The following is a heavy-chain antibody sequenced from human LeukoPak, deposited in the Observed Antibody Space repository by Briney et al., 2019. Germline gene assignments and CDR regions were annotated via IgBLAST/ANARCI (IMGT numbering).Heavy chain of an antibody. CDR1: GFTFSSYS. CDR2: ISSSSSCI. V-gene: IGHV3-21*01. CDR3: ARVIRVAVDAFDI. Sequence: PGGSLRLSCAASGFTFSSYSMNWVRQAPGKGLEWVSSISSSSSCIYYADSVKGRFTISRDNAKNSLYLQMNSLRAEDTAVYYCARVIRVAVDAFDIWGQGTMVTVSS. D-gene: IGHD2-15*01. J-gene: IGHJ3*02.